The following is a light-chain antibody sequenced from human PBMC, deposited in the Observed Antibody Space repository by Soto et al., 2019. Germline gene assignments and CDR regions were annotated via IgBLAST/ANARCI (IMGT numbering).Light chain of an antibody. J-gene: IGLJ3*02. CDR3: CSYAGSYTWV. Sequence: QSALTQPRSVSGSPGQSVTISCTGTSSDVGGYNYVSWYQQHPGKAPKLLIYAVNMRPSGAPDRFSGSKSGNTASLTISGLQAEDEADYSCCSYAGSYTWVFGGGTKLTVL. V-gene: IGLV2-11*01. CDR2: AVN. CDR1: SSDVGGYNY.